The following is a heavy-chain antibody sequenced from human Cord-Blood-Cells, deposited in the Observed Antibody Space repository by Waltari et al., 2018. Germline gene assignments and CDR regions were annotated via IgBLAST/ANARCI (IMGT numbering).Heavy chain of an antibody. J-gene: IGHJ6*03. CDR1: GGSFSGYY. Sequence: QVQLQQWGAGLLKPSETLSLTCAVYGGSFSGYYLRWIRQPAGKGLEWIGEINHSGSTNYNPSLKSRVTISVDTSKNQFSLKLSSVTAADTAVYYCARGRVTYYDFWSGGYYYYYYMDVWGKGTTVTVSS. CDR2: INHSGST. D-gene: IGHD3-3*01. CDR3: ARGRVTYYDFWSGGYYYYYYMDV. V-gene: IGHV4-34*01.